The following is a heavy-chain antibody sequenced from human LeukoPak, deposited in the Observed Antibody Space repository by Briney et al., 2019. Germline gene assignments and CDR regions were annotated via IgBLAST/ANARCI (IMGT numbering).Heavy chain of an antibody. CDR3: AREAIRDGYQTDY. CDR2: IIPIFGIA. Sequence: ASVKVSSKASGGTFSSYAISWVRQAPGQGLEWMGRIIPIFGIANYAQKFQGRVTITADKSTSTAYMELSSLRSEDTAVYYCAREAIRDGYQTDYWGQGTLVTVSS. V-gene: IGHV1-69*04. J-gene: IGHJ4*02. D-gene: IGHD5-24*01. CDR1: GGTFSSYA.